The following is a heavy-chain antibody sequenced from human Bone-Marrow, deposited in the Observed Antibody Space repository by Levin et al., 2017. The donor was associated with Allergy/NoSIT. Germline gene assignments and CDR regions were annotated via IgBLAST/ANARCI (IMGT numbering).Heavy chain of an antibody. CDR2: IKQDGSEK. Sequence: PGGSLRLSCAASGFTFSHYWMSWVRQAPGKGLEWVANIKQDGSEKYYVDSVKGRFTISRDNAKNSLYLQMNSLRAEDTAVYYCARDWAYGDFFNWFDPWGQGTLVNVSS. D-gene: IGHD4-17*01. V-gene: IGHV3-7*04. J-gene: IGHJ5*02. CDR1: GFTFSHYW. CDR3: ARDWAYGDFFNWFDP.